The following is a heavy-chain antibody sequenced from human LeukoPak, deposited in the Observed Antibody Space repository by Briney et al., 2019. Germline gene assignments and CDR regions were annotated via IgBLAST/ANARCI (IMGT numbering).Heavy chain of an antibody. D-gene: IGHD1-26*01. CDR1: GYTFTSYA. CDR3: ARGINRFETHSGSYYGRDFQH. V-gene: IGHV1-8*03. Sequence: GASVKVSCKASGYTFTSYAMNWVRQATGQGLEWMGWMNPNSGNTGYAQKFQGRVTITRNTSISTAYMELSSLRSEDTAVYYCARGINRFETHSGSYYGRDFQHWGQGTLVTVSS. CDR2: MNPNSGNT. J-gene: IGHJ1*01.